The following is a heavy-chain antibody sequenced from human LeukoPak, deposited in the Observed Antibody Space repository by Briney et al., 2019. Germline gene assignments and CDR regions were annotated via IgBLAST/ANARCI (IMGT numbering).Heavy chain of an antibody. J-gene: IGHJ3*02. Sequence: VGTLRLSCAASGFTFSSYGMSWVRQAPGKGLEWVSAISGSGGSTYYADSVKGRFTISRDNSKNTLYLQMNSLRAEDTAVYYCAKRQWLLQGAFDIWGQGTMVTVSS. CDR2: ISGSGGST. CDR3: AKRQWLLQGAFDI. V-gene: IGHV3-23*01. D-gene: IGHD6-19*01. CDR1: GFTFSSYG.